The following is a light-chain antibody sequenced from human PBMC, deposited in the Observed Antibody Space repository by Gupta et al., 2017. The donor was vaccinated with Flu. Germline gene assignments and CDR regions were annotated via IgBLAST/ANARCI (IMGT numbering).Light chain of an antibody. CDR2: GAS. CDR3: QQYNNWPRA. V-gene: IGKV3-15*01. CDR1: QSVSSN. J-gene: IGKJ1*01. Sequence: EIVMTQSPATLSVSPGERATLSCRASQSVSSNLAWYQQKPGQAPRLLIYGASTRATRIPARFSGSGSRTAFTLTISSLQSEDFAVYYCQQYNNWPRAFGQGTKVEIK.